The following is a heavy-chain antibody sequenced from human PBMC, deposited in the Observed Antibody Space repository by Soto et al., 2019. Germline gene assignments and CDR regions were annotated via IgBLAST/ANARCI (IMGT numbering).Heavy chain of an antibody. J-gene: IGHJ6*03. D-gene: IGHD6-13*01. Sequence: EVQLVESGGGLVKPGGSLRLSCAASGFTFSSYSMNWVRQAPGKGLEWVSSISSSSSYIYYADSVKGRLTISRDNAKNSPYLQRNSLRAEATAVYYCASTNSRSYYMDVWCRWTTVTVSS. CDR2: ISSSSSYI. V-gene: IGHV3-21*01. CDR3: ASTNSRSYYMDV. CDR1: GFTFSSYS.